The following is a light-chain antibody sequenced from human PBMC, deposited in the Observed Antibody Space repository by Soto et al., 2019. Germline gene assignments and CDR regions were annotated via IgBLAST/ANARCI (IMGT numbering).Light chain of an antibody. Sequence: EIVLTQSPSTLSLSPGERATLSCRASQSVSSYLAWYQQKPGQAPRLLIYDASNRATGIPARFSGSGSGTDFTLTISSIEPEDFAVYYCQQRSNYPRSITFGQGTRLEIK. J-gene: IGKJ5*01. CDR3: QQRSNYPRSIT. CDR1: QSVSSY. CDR2: DAS. V-gene: IGKV3-11*01.